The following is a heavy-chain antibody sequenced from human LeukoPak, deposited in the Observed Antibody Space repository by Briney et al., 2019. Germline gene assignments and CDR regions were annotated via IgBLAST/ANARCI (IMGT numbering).Heavy chain of an antibody. D-gene: IGHD6-13*01. CDR1: GGSISSDNYY. CDR2: IYYNGAT. V-gene: IGHV4-30-4*01. CDR3: ARDGIAATGLTFDY. Sequence: PSETLSLTCTVSGGSISSDNYYWSWIRHHPRKGLEWTGYIYYNGATYYNPSLQSRVTISIDPSNNQFSLKLSSVTAADTAVYYCARDGIAATGLTFDYWGQGTLVTVST. J-gene: IGHJ4*02.